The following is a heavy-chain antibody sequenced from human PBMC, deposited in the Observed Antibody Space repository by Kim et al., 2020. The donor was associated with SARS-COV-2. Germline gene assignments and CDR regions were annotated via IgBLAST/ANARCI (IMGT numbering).Heavy chain of an antibody. CDR3: ARDLGVVADDY. CDR2: P. D-gene: IGHD5-12*01. V-gene: IGHV7-4-1*02. J-gene: IGHJ4*02. Sequence: PTYAQGFTGRFVFSLDTSVSTAYLQISSLKAEDTAVYYCARDLGVVADDYWGQGTLVTVSS.